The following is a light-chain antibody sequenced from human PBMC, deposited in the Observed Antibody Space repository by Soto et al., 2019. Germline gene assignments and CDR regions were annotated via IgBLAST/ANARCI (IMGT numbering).Light chain of an antibody. CDR1: SSDVGTYNL. Sequence: QSVLTQPASVSGSPGQSITSSCTGTSSDVGTYNLVSWYQQHPGKAPKLMIYEGSKRPSGLSNRFSGSKSGNTASLTISGLQAEDEADYYCCSYAGSTTLVFGGGTKVTVL. CDR3: CSYAGSTTLV. CDR2: EGS. J-gene: IGLJ2*01. V-gene: IGLV2-23*01.